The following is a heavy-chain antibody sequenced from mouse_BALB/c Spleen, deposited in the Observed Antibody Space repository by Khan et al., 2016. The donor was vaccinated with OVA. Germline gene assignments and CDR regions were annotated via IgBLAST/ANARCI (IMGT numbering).Heavy chain of an antibody. CDR2: INTGGAYT. J-gene: IGHJ3*01. V-gene: IGHV5-6*01. D-gene: IGHD1-1*01. CDR1: GFTFSTYG. CDR3: ARLAYYYNSEGFAY. Sequence: EVELVESGGDFVRPGGSLKLSCVASGFTFSTYGMSWVRQTPDKRLEWVATINTGGAYTYYPDSVKGRFTISRDNAKNTLYLQLSSLKSEDTAIYYGARLAYYYNSEGFAYWGQGTLVTVSA.